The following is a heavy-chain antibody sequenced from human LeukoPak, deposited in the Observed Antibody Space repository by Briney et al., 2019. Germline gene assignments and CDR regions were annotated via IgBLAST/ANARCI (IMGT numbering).Heavy chain of an antibody. CDR2: IYSGGST. V-gene: IGHV3-66*01. CDR3: ARGFGSGSSLPFDY. Sequence: GGSLRLSCAASGFTVSSNYMSWVRQAPGKGLEWVSVIYSGGSTYYADSVKGRFTISRDNSKNTLYLQMNSLRAEDTAVYYCARGFGSGSSLPFDYWGQGTLVTVSS. CDR1: GFTVSSNY. J-gene: IGHJ4*02. D-gene: IGHD3-10*01.